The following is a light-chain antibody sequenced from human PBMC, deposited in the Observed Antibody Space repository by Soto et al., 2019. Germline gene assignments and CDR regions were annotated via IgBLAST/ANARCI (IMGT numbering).Light chain of an antibody. CDR2: GTS. V-gene: IGKV3-11*01. Sequence: IVLTQSPATRSLSPLEIVTLSCMASQSVSNYLAWYQQKPGQAPRLLIYGTSSRATGIPDRFSGSGSGTEFTLTISSLQPDDFATYYCQQYNSYPWTFGQGTKVDIK. CDR3: QQYNSYPWT. CDR1: QSVSNY. J-gene: IGKJ1*01.